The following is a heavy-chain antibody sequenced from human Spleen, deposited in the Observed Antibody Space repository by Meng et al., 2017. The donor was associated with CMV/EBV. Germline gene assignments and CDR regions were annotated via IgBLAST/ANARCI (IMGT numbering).Heavy chain of an antibody. Sequence: LRLSCTVSGGSISSGDYYWSWIRQPPGKGLEWIGYIYYSGSTYYNPSLKSRVTISVDTSKNQFSLKLSSVTAADPAVYYCARVEYYYYGMDVWGQGTTVTVSS. V-gene: IGHV4-30-4*08. J-gene: IGHJ6*02. CDR3: ARVEYYYYGMDV. CDR2: IYYSGST. D-gene: IGHD3-3*01. CDR1: GGSISSGDYY.